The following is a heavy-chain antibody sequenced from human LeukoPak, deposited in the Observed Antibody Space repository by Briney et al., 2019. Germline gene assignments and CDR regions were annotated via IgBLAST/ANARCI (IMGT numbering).Heavy chain of an antibody. J-gene: IGHJ3*01. CDR1: GYTFTSYY. V-gene: IGHV1-69*06. D-gene: IGHD4-23*01. Sequence: SVKVSCKASGYTFTSYYMHWVRQAPGQGLEWMGGIIPVFDRPNYAQKFEGRVTITADKSTNTTYMEITSLTSDDTAVYYCARDAQWELRAFDVWGRGTMVIVSS. CDR3: ARDAQWELRAFDV. CDR2: IIPVFDRP.